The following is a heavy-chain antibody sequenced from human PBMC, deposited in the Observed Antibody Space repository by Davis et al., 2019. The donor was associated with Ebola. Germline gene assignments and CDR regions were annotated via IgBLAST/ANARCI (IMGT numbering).Heavy chain of an antibody. Sequence: AASVKVSCKASGYTFTGYYMHWVRQAPGQGLEWMGWINPNSGGTNYAQKFQGWVTMTRDTSISTAYMELSRLRSDDTAVYYCARDRGRYCSGGSCDPFDPWGQGTLVTVSS. CDR3: ARDRGRYCSGGSCDPFDP. D-gene: IGHD2-15*01. J-gene: IGHJ5*02. CDR1: GYTFTGYY. CDR2: INPNSGGT. V-gene: IGHV1-2*04.